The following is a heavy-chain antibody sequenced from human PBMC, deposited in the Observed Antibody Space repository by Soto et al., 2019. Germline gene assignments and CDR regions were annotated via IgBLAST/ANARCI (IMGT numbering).Heavy chain of an antibody. CDR2: IWYDGSNK. CDR3: ARVKVATITSSYYGMDV. D-gene: IGHD5-12*01. CDR1: GFTFSSYG. J-gene: IGHJ6*02. Sequence: HPGGSLRLSCAASGFTFSSYGMHWVRQAPGKGLEWVAVIWYDGSNKYYADSVKGRFTISRDNSKNTLYLQMNSLRAEDTAVYYCARVKVATITSSYYGMDVWGQGTTVTVSS. V-gene: IGHV3-33*01.